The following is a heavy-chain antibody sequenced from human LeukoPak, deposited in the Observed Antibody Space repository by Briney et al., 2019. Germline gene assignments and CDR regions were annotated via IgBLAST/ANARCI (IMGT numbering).Heavy chain of an antibody. V-gene: IGHV4-4*09. D-gene: IGHD3-22*01. Sequence: SETLSLTCTVSGGSISSYYWSWIRQPPGRGLEGIGYIYTSGSTNYNPSLKSRVTISVDTSKNQFSLKLSSVTAADTAVYYCASGYDSSGYDAFDIWGQGTMVTVSS. CDR3: ASGYDSSGYDAFDI. CDR1: GGSISSYY. J-gene: IGHJ3*02. CDR2: IYTSGST.